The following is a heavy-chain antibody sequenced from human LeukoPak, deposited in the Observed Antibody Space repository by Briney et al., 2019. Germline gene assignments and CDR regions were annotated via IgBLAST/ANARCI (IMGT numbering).Heavy chain of an antibody. CDR1: GGSISSYY. CDR2: IYYSRST. D-gene: IGHD3-22*01. J-gene: IGHJ6*02. Sequence: PSETLSLTCTVPGGSISSYYWSWIRQPPGKGLEWIGDIYYSRSTNYNPSLKSRVIISVDTSKNQFSLKLSSVTAADTAVYYCAREIRYYYESSGYSYGMDVWGQGTTVTVSS. CDR3: AREIRYYYESSGYSYGMDV. V-gene: IGHV4-59*01.